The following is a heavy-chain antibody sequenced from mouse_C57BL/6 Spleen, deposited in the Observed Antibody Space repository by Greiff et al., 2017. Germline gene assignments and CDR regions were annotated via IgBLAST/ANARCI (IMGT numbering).Heavy chain of an antibody. CDR2: INPNNGGT. Sequence: EVQLQQSGPELVKPGASVKIPCKASGYTFTDYNMAWVKQSHGKSLEWIGDINPNNGGTIYNQKFKGKATLTVDKSSSTAYMELRSLTSEDTAVYYCARGAELLPAWFAYWGQGTLVTVSA. CDR1: GYTFTDYN. V-gene: IGHV1-18*01. D-gene: IGHD2-12*01. J-gene: IGHJ3*01. CDR3: ARGAELLPAWFAY.